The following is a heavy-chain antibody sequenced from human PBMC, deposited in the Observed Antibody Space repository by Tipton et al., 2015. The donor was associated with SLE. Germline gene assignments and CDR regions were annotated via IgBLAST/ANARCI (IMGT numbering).Heavy chain of an antibody. CDR2: IYHSGST. CDR1: GYSISSGYY. CDR3: ARLGPRQNWFDP. V-gene: IGHV4-38-2*02. J-gene: IGHJ5*02. Sequence: TLSLTCTVSGYSISSGYYWGWIRQPPGKGLEWIGSIYHSGSTYYNPSLKSRVTISVDTSKNQFSLKLSSVTAADTAVYYCARLGPRQNWFDPWGQGTLVTVSS.